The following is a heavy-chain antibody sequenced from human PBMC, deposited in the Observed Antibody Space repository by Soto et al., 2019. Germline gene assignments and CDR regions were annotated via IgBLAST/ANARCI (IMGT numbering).Heavy chain of an antibody. CDR3: VARTLSWVDP. V-gene: IGHV4-61*08. CDR2: VYYNGRT. CDR1: GGSVSSGGYY. J-gene: IGHJ5*02. Sequence: QVQLQESGPGLVKASETLSLTCTASGGSVSSGGYYWTWIRQPPGKGLEWIGTVYYNGRTNYNPSPKARLTSFRHTSINQSAPCLTSVTAADTAMYYLVARTLSWVDPWGQGAPVTV.